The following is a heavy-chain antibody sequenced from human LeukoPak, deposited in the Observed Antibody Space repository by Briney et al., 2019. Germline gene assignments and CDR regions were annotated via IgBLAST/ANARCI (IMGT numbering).Heavy chain of an antibody. CDR3: ARVGAGNWGSSRDY. Sequence: GGSLRLSCAASGFRFNSYSMIWVRQAPGKGLEWIAYISSGGGSLHHADSIKGRFTISRDNAKNSVYLQMNSVRDDDMAVYYCARVGAGNWGSSRDYWGPGIRVTVSS. V-gene: IGHV3-48*02. CDR2: ISSGGGSL. J-gene: IGHJ4*02. CDR1: GFRFNSYS. D-gene: IGHD3-16*01.